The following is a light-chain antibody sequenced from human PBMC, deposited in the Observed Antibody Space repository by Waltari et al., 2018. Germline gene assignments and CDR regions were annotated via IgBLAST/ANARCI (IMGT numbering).Light chain of an antibody. CDR3: AAWDDSLNGIL. CDR2: STD. CDR1: RSTIGRNP. V-gene: IGLV1-44*01. Sequence: QSVLTQPHSASGTPGQRVNISCSGGRSTIGRNPVHWYQQLPGAAPRLLIYSTDQRALGVSGRFSGSMSGTSASLTISGLQSEDEADYHCAAWDDSLNGILFGGGTKLTVL. J-gene: IGLJ2*01.